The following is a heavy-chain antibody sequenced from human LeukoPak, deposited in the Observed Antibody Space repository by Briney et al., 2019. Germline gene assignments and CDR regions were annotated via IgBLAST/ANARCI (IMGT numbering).Heavy chain of an antibody. CDR1: GFISSDHY. Sequence: GGSLRLSCAASGFISSDHYMDWVRQAPGKGLEWVGRTRNEANIYTTKYAASVKGRFTISRDDSKNSLYLQMNSLKTEDTAVYYCASPVGATTVRAFDIWGQGTMVTVSS. D-gene: IGHD1-26*01. V-gene: IGHV3-72*01. CDR2: TRNEANIYTT. CDR3: ASPVGATTVRAFDI. J-gene: IGHJ3*02.